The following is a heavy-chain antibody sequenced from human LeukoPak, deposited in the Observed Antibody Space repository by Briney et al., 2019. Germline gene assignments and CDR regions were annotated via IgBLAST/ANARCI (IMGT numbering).Heavy chain of an antibody. J-gene: IGHJ4*02. V-gene: IGHV3-33*01. D-gene: IGHD6-19*01. Sequence: PGRSLRLSCAASGFTFSSYGMHWVRQAPGKGLEWVAVIWYDGSKKYYADSVKGRFTISRDNSKNTLYLQMNSLRAEDTAVYYCARDRSSGWYFDYWGQGTLVTVSS. CDR2: IWYDGSKK. CDR3: ARDRSSGWYFDY. CDR1: GFTFSSYG.